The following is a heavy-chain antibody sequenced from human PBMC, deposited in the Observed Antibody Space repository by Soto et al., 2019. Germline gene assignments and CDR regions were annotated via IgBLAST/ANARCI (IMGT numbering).Heavy chain of an antibody. V-gene: IGHV3-21*01. D-gene: IGHD3-3*01. CDR2: ISSSSSYI. J-gene: IGHJ4*02. CDR1: GFTFSSYS. CDR3: ARSPYDYWGFDY. Sequence: VGSLRLSCAASGFTFSSYSMNWVRQAPGKGLEWVSSISSSSSYIYYADSVKGRFTISRDNAKNSLYLQMNSLRAEDTAVYYCARSPYDYWGFDYWGQGTLVTVSS.